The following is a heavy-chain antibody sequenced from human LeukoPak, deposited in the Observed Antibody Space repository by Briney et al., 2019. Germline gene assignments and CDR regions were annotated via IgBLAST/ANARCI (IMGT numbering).Heavy chain of an antibody. J-gene: IGHJ4*02. Sequence: SQTLSLTCTVSGGSISSGGYYWSWIRQHPGKGLEWIGYIYYSGSTYYNPSLKSRVTISVDTSKNQFSLKLSSVTAADTAVYYCARTRGYSGYEDFDYWGQGTLVTVSP. CDR3: ARTRGYSGYEDFDY. D-gene: IGHD5-12*01. V-gene: IGHV4-31*03. CDR1: GGSISSGGYY. CDR2: IYYSGST.